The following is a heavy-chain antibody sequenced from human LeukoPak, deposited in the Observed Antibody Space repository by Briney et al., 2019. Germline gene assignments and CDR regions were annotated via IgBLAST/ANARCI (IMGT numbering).Heavy chain of an antibody. D-gene: IGHD6-19*01. CDR2: IGTAGDT. CDR3: ARAIWLWDAFDI. Sequence: GGSLRLSCAASGFTFCSYDMHWVRQATGKGLEWVSAIGTAGDTYYPGSVKGRFTISRENAKNSLYLQMNSLRAEDTAVYYCARAIWLWDAFDIWGQGTMVTVSS. CDR1: GFTFCSYD. J-gene: IGHJ3*02. V-gene: IGHV3-13*01.